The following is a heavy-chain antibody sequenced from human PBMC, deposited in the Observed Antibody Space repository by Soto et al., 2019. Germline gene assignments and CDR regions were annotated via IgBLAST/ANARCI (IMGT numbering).Heavy chain of an antibody. CDR1: GGSISSGDYY. CDR2: INHSGST. Sequence: SETLSLTCTVSGGSISSGDYYWSWIRQPPGKGLEWIGEINHSGSTNYNPSLKSRVTISVDTSKNQFSLKLSSVTAADTAVYYCRNRGTYYYGMDVWGQGTTVTVSS. CDR3: RNRGTYYYGMDV. V-gene: IGHV4-39*07. D-gene: IGHD3-16*01. J-gene: IGHJ6*02.